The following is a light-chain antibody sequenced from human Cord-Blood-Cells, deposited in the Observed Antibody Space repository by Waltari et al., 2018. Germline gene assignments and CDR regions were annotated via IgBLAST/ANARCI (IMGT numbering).Light chain of an antibody. Sequence: QSALTQPPSVSGSPGQSFTISCTGTSSDVGGYNYVSWYQQHPGKAPNLMIYDVSKRPSGVTHRFSGSKSGNTASLTISGLQAEDEADYYCCSNAGSYTVVFGGGTKLTVL. CDR1: SSDVGGYNY. V-gene: IGLV2-11*01. CDR3: CSNAGSYTVV. CDR2: DVS. J-gene: IGLJ2*01.